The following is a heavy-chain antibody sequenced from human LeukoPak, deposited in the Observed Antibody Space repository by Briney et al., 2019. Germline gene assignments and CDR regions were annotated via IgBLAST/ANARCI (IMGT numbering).Heavy chain of an antibody. D-gene: IGHD1-26*01. CDR1: GFAFSTYW. V-gene: IGHV3-7*01. CDR3: ARDGQSGRYTEDDF. Sequence: PGGSLRLSCAASGFAFSTYWMNWVRQAPGKGLEWVANIKQDGSERYYVDSVKGRFTISRDNAKNSLYMQMNSLRAEDTAVYYCARDGQSGRYTEDDFWGQGTLVTVSS. CDR2: IKQDGSER. J-gene: IGHJ4*02.